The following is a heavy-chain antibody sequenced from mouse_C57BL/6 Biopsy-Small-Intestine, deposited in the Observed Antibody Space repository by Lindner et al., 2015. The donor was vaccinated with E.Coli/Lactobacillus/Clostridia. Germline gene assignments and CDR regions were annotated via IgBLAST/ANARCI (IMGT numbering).Heavy chain of an antibody. CDR2: IYPNNGGN. D-gene: IGHD1-1*01. Sequence: VRPGASVKMSCKASGYTFADYHIHWVKQSHGKSPEWIGYIYPNNGGNGYNQKFKGKATLTVDKSSNTAYMELRSLTSVDSAVYYCARDGGITFDYWGRGTTLTVSS. CDR3: ARDGGITFDY. J-gene: IGHJ2*01. V-gene: IGHV1-34*01. CDR1: GYTFADYH.